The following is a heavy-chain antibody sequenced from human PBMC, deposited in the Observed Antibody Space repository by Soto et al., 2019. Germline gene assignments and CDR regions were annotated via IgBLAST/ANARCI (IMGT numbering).Heavy chain of an antibody. CDR3: VRASYSPTAFDS. CDR2: TRNKANSYTT. CDR1: GFTSSDHY. V-gene: IGHV3-72*01. J-gene: IGHJ4*02. Sequence: EVQLVESGGGLVQPGGSLSLSCAASGFTSSDHYMDWVRQAPGKGLEWVGRTRNKANSYTTEYAASVKGRFTISRDDSKDSLYLQMNSLKTEDTAVYYCVRASYSPTAFDSWGKGTLVTVS. D-gene: IGHD4-4*01.